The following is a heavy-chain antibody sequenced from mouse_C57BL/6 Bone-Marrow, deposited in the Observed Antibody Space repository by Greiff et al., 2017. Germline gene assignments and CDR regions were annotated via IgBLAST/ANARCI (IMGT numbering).Heavy chain of an antibody. CDR1: GFNIKDDY. V-gene: IGHV14-4*01. D-gene: IGHD1-1*01. J-gene: IGHJ1*03. Sequence: EVQLQQSGAELVRPGASVKLSCTASGFNIKDDYMHWVKQRPEQGLEWIGWIDPENGDTEYASKFKGKATITADTSSNTAYLQLSSLTSEDTAVYYCTNYYGSNWYFDVWGTGTTVTVSS. CDR2: IDPENGDT. CDR3: TNYYGSNWYFDV.